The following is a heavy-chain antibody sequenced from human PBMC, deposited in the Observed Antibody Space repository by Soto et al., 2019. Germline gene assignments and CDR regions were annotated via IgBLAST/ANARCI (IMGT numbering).Heavy chain of an antibody. CDR1: GYTFPSYD. Sequence: QVQLVQSGAEVKKPGASVKVSCKASGYTFPSYDINWVRQATGQGREWMGWMNTNSGNTGYAQKFQGRVTIPTNTSISTAYMELSSLRSEDTAVYYCARERVGWFDPWGQGTLVTVSS. V-gene: IGHV1-8*01. J-gene: IGHJ5*02. CDR2: MNTNSGNT. CDR3: ARERVGWFDP. D-gene: IGHD1-26*01.